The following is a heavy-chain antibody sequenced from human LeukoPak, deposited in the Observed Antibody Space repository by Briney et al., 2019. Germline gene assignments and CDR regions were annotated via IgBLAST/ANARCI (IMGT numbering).Heavy chain of an antibody. D-gene: IGHD4-17*01. CDR2: IYYSGST. V-gene: IGHV4-59*12. CDR3: AREAPFTTVTNNWFDP. Sequence: SETLSLTFTVSGGSISSYYWSWIRQPPGKGLEWIGYIYYSGSTNYNPSLKSRVTISVDTSKNQFSLKLSSVTAADTAVYYCAREAPFTTVTNNWFDPWGQGTLVTVSS. CDR1: GGSISSYY. J-gene: IGHJ5*02.